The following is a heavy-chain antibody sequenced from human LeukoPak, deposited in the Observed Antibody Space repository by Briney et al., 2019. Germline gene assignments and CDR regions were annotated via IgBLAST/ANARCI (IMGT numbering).Heavy chain of an antibody. V-gene: IGHV3-7*01. J-gene: IGHJ4*02. CDR3: AREVDRSFGY. Sequence: GGSLRLSCAASGFRFSGFWMSLVRQAPGKGPEWVANINQESSEKYYEDSVRGRFTISRDNAENSLSLQMNNLRGEDTAVYFCAREVDRSFGYWGQGNLVTVSS. CDR2: INQESSEK. CDR1: GFRFSGFW. D-gene: IGHD2-15*01.